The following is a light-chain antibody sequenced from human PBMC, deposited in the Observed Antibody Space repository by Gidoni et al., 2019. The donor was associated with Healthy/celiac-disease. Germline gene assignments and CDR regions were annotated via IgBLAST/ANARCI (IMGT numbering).Light chain of an antibody. V-gene: IGKV3-11*01. CDR3: QQRRV. CDR1: QSVSSY. Sequence: EIVLTQSPATLSLSPGERATLSCRASQSVSSYLAWYQQKPGQAPRLLIYDASNRATGIPARFSGSGSGTDFTITISSLEPEDFAVYYCQQRRVVXGXTKVEIK. J-gene: IGKJ4*01. CDR2: DAS.